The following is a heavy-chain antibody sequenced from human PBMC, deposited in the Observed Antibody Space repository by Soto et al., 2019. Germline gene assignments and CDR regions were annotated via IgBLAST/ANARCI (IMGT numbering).Heavy chain of an antibody. D-gene: IGHD1-1*01. Sequence: ASVKVSCKASGYTFSTYAMHWVRQAPGQSLEWMGWINGGTGQTRYSQRFQDRVTITRDTSAKTTYMDLTSLRSEDTAVYYCARGKGMEENYYYYGMDIWSQGTTVTSP. CDR1: GYTFSTYA. V-gene: IGHV1-3*01. CDR2: INGGTGQT. J-gene: IGHJ6*02. CDR3: ARGKGMEENYYYYGMDI.